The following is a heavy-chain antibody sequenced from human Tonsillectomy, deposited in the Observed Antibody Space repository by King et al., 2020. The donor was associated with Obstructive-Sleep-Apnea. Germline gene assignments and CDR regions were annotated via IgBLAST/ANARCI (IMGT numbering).Heavy chain of an antibody. Sequence: VQLVESGGGVVQPGGSLRLSCAASGFTFSSYAMHWVRQAPGKGLEWVAVISYDGSNKYYADSVKGRFTISRDNSKNTLYLQMNSLRAEDTAVYYCASVIDYWGQGTLVTVSS. J-gene: IGHJ4*02. CDR1: GFTFSSYA. CDR2: ISYDGSNK. V-gene: IGHV3-30*04. CDR3: ASVIDY.